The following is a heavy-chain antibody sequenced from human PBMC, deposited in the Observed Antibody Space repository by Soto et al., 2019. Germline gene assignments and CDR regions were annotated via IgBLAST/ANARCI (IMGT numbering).Heavy chain of an antibody. V-gene: IGHV3-74*01. CDR3: ARGVSFGLDI. CDR1: GFTLDNYN. CDR2: IGTGGTVT. Sequence: GGSLRLSCAVSGFTLDNYNMNWVRQAPGKGLVWVSLIGTGGTVTYYADSVKGRFTISRDIAKNTLYLQMNSLRAEDTAVYYCARGVSFGLDIWGQGTMVTVSS. J-gene: IGHJ3*02. D-gene: IGHD3-16*01.